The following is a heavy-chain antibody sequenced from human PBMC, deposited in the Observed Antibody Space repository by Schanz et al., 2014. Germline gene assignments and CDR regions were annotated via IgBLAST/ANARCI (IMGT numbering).Heavy chain of an antibody. CDR2: ISSGGTTT. V-gene: IGHV3-11*04. J-gene: IGHJ6*03. CDR3: AKGPYYYYYMDV. CDR1: GFIFSDYY. Sequence: QVQLVESGGGLVKPGGSLRLSCAASGFIFSDYYMAWIRQAPGKGPEYVSYISSGGTTTYHSDSVKGRFTISRDSAENSLYLQMNSLRADDTAVYYCAKGPYYYYYMDVWGNGTTVTVSS.